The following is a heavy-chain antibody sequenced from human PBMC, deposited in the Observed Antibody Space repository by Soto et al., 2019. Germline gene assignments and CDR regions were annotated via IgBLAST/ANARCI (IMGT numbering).Heavy chain of an antibody. D-gene: IGHD5-18*01. J-gene: IGHJ4*02. CDR3: ARAARGYSYGPYDY. Sequence: SETLSLTCTVSGGSISTYYWSWIRQPPGKGLDWIGYIYYSGSTDYNPSLKSRVTISVDTSKNQFSLKLSSVAAADTAVYYCARAARGYSYGPYDYWGQGTVVTVSS. CDR2: IYYSGST. V-gene: IGHV4-59*01. CDR1: GGSISTYY.